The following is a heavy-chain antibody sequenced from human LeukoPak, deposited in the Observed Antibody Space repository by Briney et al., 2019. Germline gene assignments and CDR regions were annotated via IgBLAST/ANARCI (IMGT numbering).Heavy chain of an antibody. CDR3: TTIRPGY. J-gene: IGHJ4*02. CDR1: GFTFSSYW. D-gene: IGHD5-24*01. V-gene: IGHV3-74*01. Sequence: GGSLRLSCAASGFTFSSYWIHWVRQVPGKGLVWVSRIKDGGTTTDYADSVKGRFTISRDDAKNTLYLQMNSLRAEDTAVCYCTTIRPGYWGRGTLVTVSS. CDR2: IKDGGTTT.